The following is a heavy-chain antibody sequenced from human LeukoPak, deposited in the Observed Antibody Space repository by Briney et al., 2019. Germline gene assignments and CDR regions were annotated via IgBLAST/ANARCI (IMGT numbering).Heavy chain of an antibody. CDR1: GYTLTELS. V-gene: IGHV1-24*01. Sequence: ASVKVSYKVSGYTLTELSMHWVRQAPGKGLEWMGGFDPEDGETIYAQKFQGRVTMTEDTSTDTAYMELSSLRSEDTAVYYCATVEMATNLEFDYWGQGTLVTVSS. CDR2: FDPEDGET. CDR3: ATVEMATNLEFDY. J-gene: IGHJ4*02. D-gene: IGHD5-24*01.